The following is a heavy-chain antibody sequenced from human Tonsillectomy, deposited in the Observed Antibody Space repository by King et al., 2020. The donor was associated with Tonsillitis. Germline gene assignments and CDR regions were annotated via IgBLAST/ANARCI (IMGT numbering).Heavy chain of an antibody. D-gene: IGHD2-15*01. J-gene: IGHJ3*02. Sequence: VQLVESGGGLVQPGGSLRLSCSASGFTFSSYAMHWVRQAPGKGLEYVSAISSNGGSTYYADSVKGRFTISRDNSKNTLYLQMSSLRAEDTAVYYCVKSAGYCSGGSCYKGAFDIWGQGTMVTVSS. V-gene: IGHV3-64D*06. CDR2: ISSNGGST. CDR1: GFTFSSYA. CDR3: VKSAGYCSGGSCYKGAFDI.